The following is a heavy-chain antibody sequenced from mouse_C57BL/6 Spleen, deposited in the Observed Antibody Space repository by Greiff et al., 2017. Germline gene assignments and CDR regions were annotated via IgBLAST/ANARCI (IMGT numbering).Heavy chain of an antibody. CDR1: GFNIKDDY. D-gene: IGHD1-1*01. Sequence: EVKLQQSGAELVRPGASVKLSCTASGFNIKDDYMHWVKQRPEQGLEWIGWIDPENGDTEYASKFQGKATITADTSSNTAYLQLSSLTSEDTAVYYCTTRHGSSRHWYFDVWGTGTTVTVSS. CDR3: TTRHGSSRHWYFDV. V-gene: IGHV14-4*01. CDR2: IDPENGDT. J-gene: IGHJ1*03.